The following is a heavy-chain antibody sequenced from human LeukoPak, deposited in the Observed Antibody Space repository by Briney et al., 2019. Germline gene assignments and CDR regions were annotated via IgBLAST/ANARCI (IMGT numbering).Heavy chain of an antibody. J-gene: IGHJ5*02. V-gene: IGHV3-23*01. D-gene: IGHD1-1*01. CDR2: ISGSGGST. Sequence: GGSLRLSCAASGFTFSSYAMSWVRRAPGKGLEWVSAISGSGGSTYYADSVKGRFTISRDNSKNTLYLQMNSLRAEDTAVYYCANSRQLNWFDPWGQGTLVTVSS. CDR1: GFTFSSYA. CDR3: ANSRQLNWFDP.